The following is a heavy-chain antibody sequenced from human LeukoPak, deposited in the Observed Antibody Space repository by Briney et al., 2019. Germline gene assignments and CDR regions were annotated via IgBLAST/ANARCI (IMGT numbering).Heavy chain of an antibody. CDR1: GGTFSSYA. J-gene: IGHJ6*03. V-gene: IGHV1-69*05. CDR2: IIPIFGTA. CDR3: VREATGDYYYYMDV. Sequence: SVKVSCKASGGTFSSYAISWVRQAPGQGLEWMGGIIPIFGTANYAQKFQGRVTITTDESTSTAYMELSSLRSEDTAVYYCVREATGDYYYYMDVWGKGTTVTVSS. D-gene: IGHD1-14*01.